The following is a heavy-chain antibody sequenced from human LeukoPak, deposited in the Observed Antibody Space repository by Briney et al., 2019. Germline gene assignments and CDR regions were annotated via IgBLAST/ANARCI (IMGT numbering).Heavy chain of an antibody. CDR2: ISAYNGNT. D-gene: IGHD3-3*01. CDR1: GYIFTCYG. V-gene: IGHV1-18*01. Sequence: ASVKVSCKCSGYIFTCYGFSWVRQPPAQGVEWVGWISAYNGNTNYAQKLQGRVTMTTDTSTSTAYMELRSLRSDDTAVYYCARDLSAITIFGVVIKSAFDIWGQGTKVTVSS. CDR3: ARDLSAITIFGVVIKSAFDI. J-gene: IGHJ3*02.